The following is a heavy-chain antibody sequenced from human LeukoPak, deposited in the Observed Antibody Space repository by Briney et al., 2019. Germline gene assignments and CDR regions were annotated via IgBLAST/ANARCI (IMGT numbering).Heavy chain of an antibody. CDR2: IWYDGSNK. D-gene: IGHD6-19*01. CDR1: GFTFSSYG. CDR3: AKIAVAGKDYFDY. J-gene: IGHJ4*02. Sequence: GGSLRLSCAASGFTFSSYGMHWVRQAPGKGLEWVAVIWYDGSNKYYADSVKGRFTISRDNSKNTLYLQMNSLRAEDTAVYYCAKIAVAGKDYFDYWGQGTLVTVSS. V-gene: IGHV3-33*06.